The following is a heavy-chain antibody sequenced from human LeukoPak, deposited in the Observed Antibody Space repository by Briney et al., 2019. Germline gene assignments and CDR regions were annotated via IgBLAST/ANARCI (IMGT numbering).Heavy chain of an antibody. Sequence: GGSLRLSCAASGFTFSSYEMNWVRQAPGKGLEWVSYISSSGSTIYYADSVKGRFTISRDNAKNSLYLQMNSLRAEDTAVYYCSLVGATSYYYYGMDVWGQGTTVTDSS. CDR3: SLVGATSYYYYGMDV. CDR1: GFTFSSYE. D-gene: IGHD1-26*01. CDR2: ISSSGSTI. V-gene: IGHV3-48*03. J-gene: IGHJ6*02.